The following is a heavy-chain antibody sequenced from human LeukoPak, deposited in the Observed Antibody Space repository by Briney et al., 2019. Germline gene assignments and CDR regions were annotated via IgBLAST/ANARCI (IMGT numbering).Heavy chain of an antibody. J-gene: IGHJ6*02. V-gene: IGHV3-48*01. CDR2: ISSSSSTI. Sequence: GGSLRLSCAASGFTFSSYSMNWVRQAPGKGLEWVSYISSSSSTIYYADSVKGRFTISRDNAKNSLYLQMNSLRAEDTAVYYCAKDAYGSGSYGMDVWGQGTTVTVSS. CDR3: AKDAYGSGSYGMDV. CDR1: GFTFSSYS. D-gene: IGHD3-10*01.